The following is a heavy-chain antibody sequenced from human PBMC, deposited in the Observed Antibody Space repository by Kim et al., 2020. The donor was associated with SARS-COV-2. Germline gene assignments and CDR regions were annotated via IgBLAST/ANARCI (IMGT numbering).Heavy chain of an antibody. CDR1: GFTFSSHA. D-gene: IGHD2-2*01. V-gene: IGHV3-23*01. Sequence: GGSLRLSCAASGFTFSSHAVAWVRQVPGKGLEWVSIIFGSGTATYYADSVKGRFTISRDSYKNTVFLQMNSLRADDTAIYYCAMRLEVPFGMNYFDSWGQGVLVTVSS. CDR2: IFGSGTAT. CDR3: AMRLEVPFGMNYFDS. J-gene: IGHJ4*02.